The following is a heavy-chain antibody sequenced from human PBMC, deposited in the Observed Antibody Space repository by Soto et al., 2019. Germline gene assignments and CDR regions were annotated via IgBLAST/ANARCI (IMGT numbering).Heavy chain of an antibody. CDR2: MNPNSGNT. V-gene: IGHV1-8*01. CDR3: ARGGTVTTDSYYYYYMDV. J-gene: IGHJ6*03. CDR1: GYTFTSYD. D-gene: IGHD4-4*01. Sequence: ASXKVSCKSSGYTFTSYDINCVRQSTGQGLEWMGWMNPNSGNTGYAQKFQGRVTMTRNTSISTAYMELSSLRSEDTAVYYCARGGTVTTDSYYYYYMDVWGKGTTVTVSS.